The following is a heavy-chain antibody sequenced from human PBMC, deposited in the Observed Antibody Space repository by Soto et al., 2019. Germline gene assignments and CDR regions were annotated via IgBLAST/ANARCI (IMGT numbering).Heavy chain of an antibody. CDR2: IYYSGST. J-gene: IGHJ4*02. CDR3: ARQPPSSIDY. V-gene: IGHV4-59*01. Sequence: SETLSLTCTVSGGSISSYYWSWIRQPPGKGLEWIGYIYYSGSTNYNPSLKSRVTISVDTSKNQFSLKLSSVTAADTAVYYCARQPPSSIDYWGQGTLVTVSS. CDR1: GGSISSYY.